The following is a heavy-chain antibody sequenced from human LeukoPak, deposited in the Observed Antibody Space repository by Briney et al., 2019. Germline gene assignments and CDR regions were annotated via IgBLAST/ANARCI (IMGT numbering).Heavy chain of an antibody. CDR2: ISYDGSNK. CDR3: ARDGGLIKSYYYYGMDV. V-gene: IGHV3-30*04. Sequence: GRSLRLSCAASGFTFSSYAMHWVRQAPGKGLEWVAVISYDGSNKYYADSVKGRFTISRDNSKNTLYLQMNSLRAEDTAVYYCARDGGLIKSYYYYGMDVWGKGTTVTVSS. J-gene: IGHJ6*04. D-gene: IGHD3-10*01. CDR1: GFTFSSYA.